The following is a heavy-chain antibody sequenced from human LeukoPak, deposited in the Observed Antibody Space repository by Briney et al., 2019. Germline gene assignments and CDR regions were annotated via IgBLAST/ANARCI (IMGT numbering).Heavy chain of an antibody. Sequence: GASVKVSCKASGYTFTSYYMHWVRQAPGQGLEWMGIINPSGGSTSYAQKFQGRVTMTRDTSTSTVYMELSSLRSEDTAVYYCARSGKGMLYTDNWFDPWGKGTLVTVSS. CDR2: INPSGGST. D-gene: IGHD2-8*01. CDR3: ARSGKGMLYTDNWFDP. CDR1: GYTFTSYY. J-gene: IGHJ5*02. V-gene: IGHV1-46*01.